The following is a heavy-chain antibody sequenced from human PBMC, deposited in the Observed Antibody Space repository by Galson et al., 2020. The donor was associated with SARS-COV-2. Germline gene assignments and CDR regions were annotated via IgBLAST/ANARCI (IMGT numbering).Heavy chain of an antibody. CDR2: IWYDGSNK. Sequence: GGSLRLSCAASGFTFSSYGMHWVRQAPGKGLEWVAVIWYDGSNKYYADSVKGRFTISRDNSKNTLYLQMNSLRAEDTAVYYCARDQGVGPSFYYGMDVWGQGTTVTVSS. D-gene: IGHD3-16*01. CDR1: GFTFSSYG. CDR3: ARDQGVGPSFYYGMDV. J-gene: IGHJ6*02. V-gene: IGHV3-33*01.